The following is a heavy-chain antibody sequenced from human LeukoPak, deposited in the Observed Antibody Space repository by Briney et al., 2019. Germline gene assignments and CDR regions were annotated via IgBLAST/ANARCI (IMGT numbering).Heavy chain of an antibody. J-gene: IGHJ6*04. CDR2: INHSGST. Sequence: PSETLSLTCAVYGGSFSGYYWSWIRQPPEKGLEWIGEINHSGSTNYNPSLKSRVTISVDTSKNQFSLKLSSVTAADTAVYYCARKEKVWGCYGMDVWGKGTTVTVSS. CDR1: GGSFSGYY. CDR3: ARKEKVWGCYGMDV. V-gene: IGHV4-34*01. D-gene: IGHD3-16*01.